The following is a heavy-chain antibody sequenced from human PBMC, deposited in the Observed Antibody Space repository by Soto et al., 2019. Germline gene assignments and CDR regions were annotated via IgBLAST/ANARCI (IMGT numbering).Heavy chain of an antibody. CDR3: ARDPVLRYFDWLPNYLDVYGMDV. Sequence: EASVKFSCKASGYTFTSYGISWVRQAPGQGLEWMGCISAYNGNTNYAQKLQGRVTMTTDTATSTAYMELRSLRSDDTAVYYCARDPVLRYFDWLPNYLDVYGMDVWGQGTTVTVSS. V-gene: IGHV1-18*01. CDR1: GYTFTSYG. D-gene: IGHD3-9*01. CDR2: ISAYNGNT. J-gene: IGHJ6*02.